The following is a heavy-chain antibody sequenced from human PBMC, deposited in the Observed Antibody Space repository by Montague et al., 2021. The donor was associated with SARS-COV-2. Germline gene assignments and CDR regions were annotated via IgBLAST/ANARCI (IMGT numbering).Heavy chain of an antibody. D-gene: IGHD2-2*01. Sequence: SETLSLTCAVYGGSFSGYYWGWIRQSPGKGLEWIGEINHSGTTNYNPSLKSRVIISADTSKNQFSLKTSSVTAADTAVYYCARGGRGSRYHLLSGTWFAPWGQGTLVTVSS. CDR1: GGSFSGYY. V-gene: IGHV4-34*01. CDR3: ARGGRGSRYHLLSGTWFAP. J-gene: IGHJ5*02. CDR2: INHSGTT.